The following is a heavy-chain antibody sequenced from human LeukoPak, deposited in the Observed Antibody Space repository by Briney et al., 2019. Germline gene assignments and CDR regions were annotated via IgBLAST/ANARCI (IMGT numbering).Heavy chain of an antibody. D-gene: IGHD4-23*01. Sequence: ASVKVSCKASGYTFTSYGISWVRQAPGQGLEWMGWISADNGNTNYAQKLQGRVTMTTDTSTSTAYMELRSLRSEDTAVYYCARDNSVEDTAWWFDPWGQGTLVTASS. CDR2: ISADNGNT. CDR3: ARDNSVEDTAWWFDP. CDR1: GYTFTSYG. V-gene: IGHV1-18*01. J-gene: IGHJ5*02.